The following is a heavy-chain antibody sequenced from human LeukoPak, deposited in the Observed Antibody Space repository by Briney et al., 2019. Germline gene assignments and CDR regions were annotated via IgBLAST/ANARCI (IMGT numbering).Heavy chain of an antibody. V-gene: IGHV3-7*01. CDR1: GFTLSSNW. Sequence: GGSLRLSCGASGFTLSSNWMTWVRQAPGRGLEWVASIKQDGSVKYYVDSVKGRLTISRDNARNSLSLQMDSLGVEDTAVYFCARWGQTSGYYYVDNWGQGTLVTVSS. CDR3: ARWGQTSGYYYVDN. CDR2: IKQDGSVK. D-gene: IGHD5-12*01. J-gene: IGHJ4*02.